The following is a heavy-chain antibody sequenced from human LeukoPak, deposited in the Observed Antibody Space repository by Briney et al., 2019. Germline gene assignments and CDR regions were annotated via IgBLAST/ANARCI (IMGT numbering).Heavy chain of an antibody. D-gene: IGHD4-17*01. J-gene: IGHJ3*02. CDR1: GDSFSSHY. CDR2: TSHIGRT. V-gene: IGHV4-59*11. CDR3: ARDLVTVTKGFDI. Sequence: KSSETLSLTCAVSGDSFSSHYWTWIRQSPGTGLEWIGYTSHIGRTNYNPSLKSRVTTSIDTSKNQFSLKLRSVTAADTAMYYCARDLVTVTKGFDIWGQGTMVSVSS.